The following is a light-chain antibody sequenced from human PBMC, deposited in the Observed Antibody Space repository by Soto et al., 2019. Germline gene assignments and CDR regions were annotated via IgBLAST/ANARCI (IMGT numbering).Light chain of an antibody. CDR2: DAS. CDR3: QQYDNLPF. J-gene: IGKJ4*01. CDR1: QDISNY. V-gene: IGKV1-33*01. Sequence: DIQMTQSPSSLSASVGDRVTITCQASQDISNYLNWYQQKPGKAPKLPIYDASNLETGVPSRFSGSGSGTDFTFTISSLQPEDIATYYCQQYDNLPFFGGGTKVDIK.